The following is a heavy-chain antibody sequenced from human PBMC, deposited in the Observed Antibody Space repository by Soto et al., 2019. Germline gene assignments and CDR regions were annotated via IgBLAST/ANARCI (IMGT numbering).Heavy chain of an antibody. CDR3: ARDGEGYYYYMDV. CDR2: ISTSSSYI. Sequence: EVELVESGGGLVKPGGSLRLSCAASGFTFSSYSMNWVRQAPGKGLEWVSSISTSSSYIYYADSVRGRFTISRDNAKNSLYLQMNSLRAEDTAVYYCARDGEGYYYYMDVLGKGTTVTVSS. V-gene: IGHV3-21*01. D-gene: IGHD2-21*01. J-gene: IGHJ6*03. CDR1: GFTFSSYS.